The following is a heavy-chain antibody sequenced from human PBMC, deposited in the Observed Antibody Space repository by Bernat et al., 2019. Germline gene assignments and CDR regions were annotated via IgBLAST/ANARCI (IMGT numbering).Heavy chain of an antibody. CDR2: IYYSGST. Sequence: QVQLQESGPGLVKPSQTLSLTCTVSGGSISSGDYYWSWIRQPPGKGLEWIGYIYYSGSTYYNPSLKSRVTISVDTSRNQVSLKLSSVTTADTAVYYCARGALEIVEENYLDYWGQGTLVTVSS. V-gene: IGHV4-30-4*01. CDR3: ARGALEIVEENYLDY. D-gene: IGHD3-22*01. J-gene: IGHJ4*02. CDR1: GGSISSGDYY.